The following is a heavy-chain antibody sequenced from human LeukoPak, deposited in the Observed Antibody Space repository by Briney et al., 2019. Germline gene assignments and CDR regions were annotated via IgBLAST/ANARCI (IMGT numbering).Heavy chain of an antibody. Sequence: GGSLRLSCAASGFTFSSHAMHWVRQAPGKGLEWVAFIRYDGNNKNYADSAKGRFTISRDNSKDTLYLQMNSLRVEDTAVCYCAKGDDYGANTRLPKYNWFDPWGQGTLVTVSS. CDR3: AKGDDYGANTRLPKYNWFDP. J-gene: IGHJ5*02. D-gene: IGHD4-23*01. V-gene: IGHV3-30*02. CDR2: IRYDGNNK. CDR1: GFTFSSHA.